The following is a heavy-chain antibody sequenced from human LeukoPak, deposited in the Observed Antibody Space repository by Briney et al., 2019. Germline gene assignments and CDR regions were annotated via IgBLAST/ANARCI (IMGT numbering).Heavy chain of an antibody. V-gene: IGHV4-4*07. CDR1: GGSISSYY. Sequence: SETLSLTCTVSGGSISSYYWSWIRQPAGQGLEWIGRIYTSGSTNYNPSLKSRVTMSVDTYKNQFSLNLSPVTAADTAVYYCARARGVCTNGVCYRAYYFDYWGQGTLVTVSS. D-gene: IGHD2-8*01. CDR2: IYTSGST. J-gene: IGHJ4*02. CDR3: ARARGVCTNGVCYRAYYFDY.